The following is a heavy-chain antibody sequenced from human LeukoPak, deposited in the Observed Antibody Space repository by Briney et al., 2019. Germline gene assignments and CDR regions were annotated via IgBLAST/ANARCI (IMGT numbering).Heavy chain of an antibody. V-gene: IGHV1-69*13. J-gene: IGHJ4*02. CDR3: AIRWYSSSSDDY. Sequence: GASVKVSCKASGGTFSSYAISWVRQAPGQGLEWMGGIIPIFGTADYAQKFQGRVTITADESTSTAYMELSSLRSEDTAVYYCAIRWYSSSSDDYWGQGTLVTVSS. D-gene: IGHD6-6*01. CDR1: GGTFSSYA. CDR2: IIPIFGTA.